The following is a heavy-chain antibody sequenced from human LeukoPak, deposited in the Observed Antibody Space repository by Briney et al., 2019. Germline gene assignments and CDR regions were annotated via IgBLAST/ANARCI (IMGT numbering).Heavy chain of an antibody. D-gene: IGHD1-26*01. Sequence: PGGSLRLSFAASGFTFNNYAMSWFRQAPGKGLKWVSAISGNGDRTFYADSVKGRFTISRDNSKNTLYLHINSLRAEDTATYYCAKAGGGNYGSFDYWGQGTLVTVSS. CDR3: AKAGGGNYGSFDY. J-gene: IGHJ4*02. V-gene: IGHV3-23*01. CDR1: GFTFNNYA. CDR2: ISGNGDRT.